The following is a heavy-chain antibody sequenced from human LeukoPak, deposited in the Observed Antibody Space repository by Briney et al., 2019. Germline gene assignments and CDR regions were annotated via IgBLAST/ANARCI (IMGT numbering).Heavy chain of an antibody. J-gene: IGHJ3*02. CDR3: AKLVTAIPDAFDI. Sequence: GGSLRLSCAASGFTFSSYGMHWVRQAPGKGLEWVAVIWYDGSNKYYADSVKGRFTISRDSSKNTLYLQMNSLRAEDTAVYYCAKLVTAIPDAFDIWGQGTMVTVSS. CDR2: IWYDGSNK. V-gene: IGHV3-33*06. D-gene: IGHD2-21*02. CDR1: GFTFSSYG.